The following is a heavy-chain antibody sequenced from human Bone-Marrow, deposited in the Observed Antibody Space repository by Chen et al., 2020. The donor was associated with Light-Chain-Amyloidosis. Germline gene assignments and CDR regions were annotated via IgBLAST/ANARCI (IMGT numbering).Heavy chain of an antibody. CDR2: IRGGGCSR. CDR1: GFAFSSYA. V-gene: IGHV3-23*04. J-gene: IGHJ3*02. CDR3: AKDISYDDILPGYPADAFDI. Sequence: EVQLVESGGGLLQRGGSLRLSCAASGFAFSSYAMSWVRHAPGKGLEGVSTIRGGGCSRYYVDSVDGRLTSSTDNSKSALFRKRNSLRAEDTAVYYCAKDISYDDILPGYPADAFDIWGQGTMVTVSS. D-gene: IGHD3-9*01.